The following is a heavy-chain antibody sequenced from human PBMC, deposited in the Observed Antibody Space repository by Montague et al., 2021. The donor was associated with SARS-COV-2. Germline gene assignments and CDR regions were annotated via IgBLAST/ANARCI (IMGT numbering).Heavy chain of an antibody. CDR2: IFHSGIT. CDR1: GGSINTNNW. J-gene: IGHJ4*02. Sequence: SETLSLTCAVSGGSINTNNWWTWVRQPPVEGLEWIGQIFHSGITNYNPSLESRVTISVDKSKNQFSLRLSSVTAADTAVYYCARGRLVGDSSSWYYFDYWGQGTLVAVSS. D-gene: IGHD6-13*01. V-gene: IGHV4-4*02. CDR3: ARGRLVGDSSSWYYFDY.